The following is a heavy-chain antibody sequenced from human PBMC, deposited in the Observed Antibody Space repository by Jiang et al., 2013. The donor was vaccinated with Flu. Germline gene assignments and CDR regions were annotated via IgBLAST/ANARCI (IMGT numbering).Heavy chain of an antibody. D-gene: IGHD1-20*01. CDR3: ARDTGDNWNDEDYFDY. Sequence: SGAEVKKPGASVKVSCKASGYTFTGYYMHWVRQAPGQGLEWMGWINPNSGGTNYAQKFQGRVTMTRDTSISTAYMELSRLRSDDTAVYYCARDTGDNWNDEDYFDYWGQGTLVTVSS. J-gene: IGHJ4*02. CDR1: GYTFTGYY. V-gene: IGHV1-2*02. CDR2: INPNSGGT.